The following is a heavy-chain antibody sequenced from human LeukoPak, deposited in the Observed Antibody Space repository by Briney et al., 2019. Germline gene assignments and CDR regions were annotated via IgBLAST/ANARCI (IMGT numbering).Heavy chain of an antibody. Sequence: GRSLRLSCAASGFTFSSYAMRWVRQAPGKGLEWVAVISYDGSNKYYADSVKGRFTISRDNSKNTLYLQMNSLRAEDTAVYYCARDPLPAAIEYFQHWGQGTLVTVSS. CDR3: ARDPLPAAIEYFQH. D-gene: IGHD2-2*01. J-gene: IGHJ1*01. V-gene: IGHV3-30-3*01. CDR1: GFTFSSYA. CDR2: ISYDGSNK.